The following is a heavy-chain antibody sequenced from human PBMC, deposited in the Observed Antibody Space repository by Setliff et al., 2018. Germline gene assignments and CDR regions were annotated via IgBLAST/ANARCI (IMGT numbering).Heavy chain of an antibody. CDR2: ISAGNGNT. CDR3: ARTRGLDA. V-gene: IGHV1-3*01. Sequence: ASVKVSCKASGYSFTNYAIHWMRQAPGQRLEWMGWISAGNGNTKYSQKFQGRVTITRNTSISTAYMGLSSLRSEDTAVYYCARTRGLDAWGQGTTVTVSS. J-gene: IGHJ6*02. CDR1: GYSFTNYA.